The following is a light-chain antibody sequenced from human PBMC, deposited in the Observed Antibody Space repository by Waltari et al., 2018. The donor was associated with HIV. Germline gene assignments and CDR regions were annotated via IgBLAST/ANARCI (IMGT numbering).Light chain of an antibody. CDR3: VAWDDSLNGPV. V-gene: IGLV1-44*01. Sequence: QSVLTQPPSASGTPGQRVTMSCSGGSFNVGSNPVNWYQQLPGTAPKLLIYNNNQRPSGVPDRFSGSKSGTSASLAISGLQSEDEADYYCVAWDDSLNGPVFGGGTKLTVL. CDR2: NNN. CDR1: SFNVGSNP. J-gene: IGLJ2*01.